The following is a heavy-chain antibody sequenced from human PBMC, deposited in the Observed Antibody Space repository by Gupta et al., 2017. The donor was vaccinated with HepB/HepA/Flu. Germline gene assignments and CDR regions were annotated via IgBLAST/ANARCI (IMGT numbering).Heavy chain of an antibody. J-gene: IGHJ4*02. CDR2: IRQDGGAT. CDR3: VRDWISGGAGKVFDY. D-gene: IGHD6-19*01. Sequence: EVQLVQSGGGLVQPGGSLRLSCVASKFIFSNYLMPWVRQAPGEGLEWVATIRQDGGATYFVDSVKDRFTISRDNARNSVSLQMSSLRAEDTAVYYCVRDWISGGAGKVFDYWGQGTQVTVSS. V-gene: IGHV3-7*01. CDR1: KFIFSNYL.